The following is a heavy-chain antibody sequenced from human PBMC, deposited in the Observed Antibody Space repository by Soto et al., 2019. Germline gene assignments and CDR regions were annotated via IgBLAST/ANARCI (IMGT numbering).Heavy chain of an antibody. V-gene: IGHV3-30*14. CDR3: ARGAGRDGSN. CDR2: ISYDGSNK. D-gene: IGHD2-15*01. Sequence: GGSLRLSCAASGFPFSSYAMHWVRQAPGKGLEWVAVISYDGSNKYYADSVKGRFTISRDNSKNTLYLQMNSLRAEDTAVYYCARGAGRDGSNWGQGTLVTVSS. J-gene: IGHJ4*02. CDR1: GFPFSSYA.